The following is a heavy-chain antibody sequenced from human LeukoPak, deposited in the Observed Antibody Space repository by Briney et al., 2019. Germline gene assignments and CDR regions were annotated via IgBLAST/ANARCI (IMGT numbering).Heavy chain of an antibody. V-gene: IGHV1-24*01. CDR1: GDTLTELS. J-gene: IGHJ6*02. Sequence: ASVKVSCKVSGDTLTELSIHWVRQAPGKGLEWVGGFHPKDDGVIYAQKFQARVSMTEDTSTDTAYMELSSLRSEDTAVYYCASAVFYFSHYYGMDVWGQGTTVTVSS. CDR2: FHPKDDGV. CDR3: ASAVFYFSHYYGMDV. D-gene: IGHD2/OR15-2a*01.